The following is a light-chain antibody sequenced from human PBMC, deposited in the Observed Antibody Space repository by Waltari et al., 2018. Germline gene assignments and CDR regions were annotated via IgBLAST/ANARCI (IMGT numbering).Light chain of an antibody. CDR1: SSDVGFYNY. J-gene: IGLJ3*02. CDR2: DVF. CDR3: NSYTGSSSWV. V-gene: IGLV2-14*01. Sequence: QSALTQPASVSGSPGQSITISCTGTSSDVGFYNYVSWYQQHPGKAPKLIIYDVFERPSGVSNRFSGSKSVNTASLTISGLLAEDEADYYCNSYTGSSSWVFGGGTKLTVL.